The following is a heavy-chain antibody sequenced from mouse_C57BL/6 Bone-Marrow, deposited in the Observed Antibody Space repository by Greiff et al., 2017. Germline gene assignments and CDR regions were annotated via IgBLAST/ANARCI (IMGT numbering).Heavy chain of an antibody. J-gene: IGHJ2*01. CDR3: ARVLTGPDY. CDR2: IDPSDSYT. V-gene: IGHV1-59*01. D-gene: IGHD4-1*01. CDR1: GYTFTSYW. Sequence: QVQLQQPGAELVRPGPSVKLSCKASGYTFTSYWMHWVKQRPGQGLEWIGVIDPSDSYTNYNQKFKGKATLTVDTSSSTAYMQLSSRTSEDSAVYYCARVLTGPDYWGQGTTRPVSS.